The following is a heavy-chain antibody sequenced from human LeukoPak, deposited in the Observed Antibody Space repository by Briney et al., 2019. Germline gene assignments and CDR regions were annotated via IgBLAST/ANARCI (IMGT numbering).Heavy chain of an antibody. V-gene: IGHV4-30-4*01. Sequence: SQTLSLTCTVSGGSISSGGYYWSWIRQPPGKGLEWLGYIFYSGSAYSNPSLKSRGTISVDTSKNQFSLKLQSLTAADTAVYYCARATRSRSGGYNFDSWGQGTLVTVSS. CDR1: GGSISSGGYY. J-gene: IGHJ5*01. CDR2: IFYSGSA. CDR3: ARATRSRSGGYNFDS. D-gene: IGHD2-15*01.